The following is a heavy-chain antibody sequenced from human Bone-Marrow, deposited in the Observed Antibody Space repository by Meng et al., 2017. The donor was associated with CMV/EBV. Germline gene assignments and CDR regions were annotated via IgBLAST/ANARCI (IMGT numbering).Heavy chain of an antibody. CDR1: GYTFTSYG. CDR3: ARVPGYYYYAMDV. J-gene: IGHJ6*02. CDR2: ISANNGNT. Sequence: ASVKVSCKTSGYTFTSYGISWVRQAPGQGLEWMGWISANNGNTNYAQKFHGRVTMTTDTPTSTAYMELRSLRSDDTAIYYCARVPGYYYYAMDVWGQGTTVTVSS. V-gene: IGHV1-18*01.